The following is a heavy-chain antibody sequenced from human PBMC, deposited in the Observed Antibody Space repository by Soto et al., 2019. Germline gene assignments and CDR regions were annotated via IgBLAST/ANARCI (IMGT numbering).Heavy chain of an antibody. CDR2: INPGSAKT. CDR3: ASGAYYDSSGY. D-gene: IGHD3-22*01. Sequence: ASVKVSCKASGDTFSTYTITWMRQAPGQGLEWMGGINPGSAKTKYSQKFQGRVTITRDTSASTAYMELSSLRSEDTAVYYCASGAYYDSSGYWGQGTLVTVSS. V-gene: IGHV1-3*01. J-gene: IGHJ4*02. CDR1: GDTFSTYT.